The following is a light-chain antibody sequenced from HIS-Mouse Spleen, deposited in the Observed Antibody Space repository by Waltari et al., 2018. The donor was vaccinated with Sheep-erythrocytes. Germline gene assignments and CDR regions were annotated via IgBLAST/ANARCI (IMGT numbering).Light chain of an antibody. CDR1: QSISSY. CDR3: QQSYSTPPT. Sequence: DIQMTQSPSSLSASVGHRVTITCRASQSISSYLNWYQQKPGKAPKLLIYAASSLQSGVPSRFSGSGSGTDFTLTNNSMTPEHFATYYCQQSYSTPPTFGGGTKVEIK. J-gene: IGKJ4*01. V-gene: IGKV1-39*01. CDR2: AAS.